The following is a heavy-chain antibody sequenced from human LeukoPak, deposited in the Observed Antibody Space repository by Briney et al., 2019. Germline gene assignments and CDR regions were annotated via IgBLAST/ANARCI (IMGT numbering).Heavy chain of an antibody. CDR2: INWNGGST. CDR1: GFTFDDYG. J-gene: IGHJ6*03. D-gene: IGHD2/OR15-2a*01. Sequence: GGSLRLFCAASGFTFDDYGMSWVRQAPGKGLERVSGINWNGGSTYYADSVKGRFTISRDNAKNSLYLQMNSLRAEDTALYYCARDREYGYYYYYCMDVWGKGTTVTVSS. V-gene: IGHV3-20*04. CDR3: ARDREYGYYYYYCMDV.